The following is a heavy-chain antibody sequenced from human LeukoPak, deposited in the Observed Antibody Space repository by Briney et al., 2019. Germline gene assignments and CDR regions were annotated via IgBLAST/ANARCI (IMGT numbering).Heavy chain of an antibody. Sequence: PSETLSLTCTVSGGSISRYYWSSIRQPPGKGLEWIGYTYYSGSTNYNPSLKSRVTISVDTSKNQFSLKLSSVTAADTAVYYCANLAWDENYFDYWGQGTLVTVSS. D-gene: IGHD1-26*01. CDR3: ANLAWDENYFDY. CDR1: GGSISRYY. CDR2: TYYSGST. V-gene: IGHV4-59*01. J-gene: IGHJ4*02.